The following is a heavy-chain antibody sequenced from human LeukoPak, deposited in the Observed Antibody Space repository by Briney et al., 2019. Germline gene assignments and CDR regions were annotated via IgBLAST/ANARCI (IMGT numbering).Heavy chain of an antibody. CDR1: GYTFTGYD. V-gene: IGHV1-2*02. CDR2: INPNSGGT. J-gene: IGHJ5*02. Sequence: ASVKVSCKASGYTFTGYDMHGVRQAPGQGLEWRGWINPNSGGTNYAQKFQRRVTMTRDTSIGTAYMELSRLRSDATAVYSFARDRRGRGGYHFVAYSNWFDPWGQGTLVTVSS. D-gene: IGHD3-22*01. CDR3: ARDRRGRGGYHFVAYSNWFDP.